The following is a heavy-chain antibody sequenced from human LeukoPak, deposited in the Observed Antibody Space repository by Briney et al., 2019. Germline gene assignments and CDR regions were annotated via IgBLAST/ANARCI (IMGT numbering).Heavy chain of an antibody. CDR3: ARDLRHTPFAY. CDR2: INPDSGGT. V-gene: IGHV1-2*02. D-gene: IGHD3-3*01. J-gene: IGHJ4*02. CDR1: GYTFTSYD. Sequence: ASVKVSCKASGYTFTSYDINWVRQATGQGLEWMGWINPDSGGTNSAQKFQGRVTMTRDTSINTAYMELNRLRSDDTAVYYCARDLRHTPFAYWGQGTLVTVCS.